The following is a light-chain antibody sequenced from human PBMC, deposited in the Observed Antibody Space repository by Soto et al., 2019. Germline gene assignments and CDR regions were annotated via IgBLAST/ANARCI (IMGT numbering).Light chain of an antibody. Sequence: EIVMTQSPATLSVSPGERATLSCTASQSLDRSYVAWYQQKPGQSPRLLIFDASTRATGIPARFSGSGSGTEFTLTISSLQPEDFAVYYCLQYVNWPPWTFSQGTKVEIK. CDR2: DAS. CDR1: QSLDRS. V-gene: IGKV3-15*01. J-gene: IGKJ1*01. CDR3: LQYVNWPPWT.